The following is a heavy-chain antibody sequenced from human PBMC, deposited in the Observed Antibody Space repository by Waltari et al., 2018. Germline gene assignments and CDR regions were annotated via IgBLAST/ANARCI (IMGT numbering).Heavy chain of an antibody. V-gene: IGHV3-30*02. J-gene: IGHJ4*02. Sequence: QVQLVESGGGVVQPGGSLRLSCAASGFTFSSYGMPWVRQAPGKGLEWVAFIRYDGSNKYYADSVKGRFTISRDNSKNTLYLQMNSLRAEDTAVYYCARSLSGSLFEFDYWGQGTLVTVSS. CDR1: GFTFSSYG. D-gene: IGHD1-26*01. CDR2: IRYDGSNK. CDR3: ARSLSGSLFEFDY.